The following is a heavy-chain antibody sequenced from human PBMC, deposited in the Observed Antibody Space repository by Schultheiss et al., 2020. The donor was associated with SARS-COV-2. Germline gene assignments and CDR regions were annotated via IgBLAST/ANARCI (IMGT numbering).Heavy chain of an antibody. J-gene: IGHJ5*02. Sequence: SETLSLTCTVSGGSISSYYWSWIRQPPGKGLEWIGYIYYSGSTYYNPSLKSRVTISVDRSKNQFSLKLSSVTAADTAVYYCARWGAARPGGHWFDPWGQGTLVTVSS. CDR2: IYYSGST. V-gene: IGHV4-59*12. CDR1: GGSISSYY. D-gene: IGHD6-6*01. CDR3: ARWGAARPGGHWFDP.